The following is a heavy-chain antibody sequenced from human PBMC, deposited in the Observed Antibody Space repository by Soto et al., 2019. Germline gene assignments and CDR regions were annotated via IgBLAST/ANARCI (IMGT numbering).Heavy chain of an antibody. J-gene: IGHJ6*03. CDR2: IYYSGST. CDR1: GGSISSYY. CDR3: ARRGGDFWSGTLVDYYYYMDV. Sequence: SETLSLTCTVSGGSISSYYWSWIRQPPGKGLERIGYIYYSGSTNYNPSLKSRVTISVDTSKNQFSLKLSSVTAADTAVYYCARRGGDFWSGTLVDYYYYMDVWGKGTTVTVSS. V-gene: IGHV4-59*08. D-gene: IGHD3-3*01.